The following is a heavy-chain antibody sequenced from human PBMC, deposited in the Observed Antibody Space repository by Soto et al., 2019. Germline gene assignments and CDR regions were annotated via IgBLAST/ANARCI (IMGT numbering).Heavy chain of an antibody. CDR1: GFTVSSSY. D-gene: IGHD5-18*01. V-gene: IGHV3-53*01. Sequence: PGGSLRLCCAASGFTVSSSYMSWVRQAPGKGLEWLSIIYSDGRTFYADSVKGRFTISRDNSKNTVDLQMGTLRVEDTAVYYCARDSNSYGPGVNDYWGQGT. CDR2: IYSDGRT. CDR3: ARDSNSYGPGVNDY. J-gene: IGHJ4*02.